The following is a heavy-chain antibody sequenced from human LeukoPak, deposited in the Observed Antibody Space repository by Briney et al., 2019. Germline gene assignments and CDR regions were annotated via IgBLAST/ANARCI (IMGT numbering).Heavy chain of an antibody. CDR2: ISYDGSNK. CDR3: AKEVGAAAGPFDY. Sequence: PGRSLRLSCAASGFTFSSYGMHWVCQAPGKGLEWVAVISYDGSNKYYADSVKGRFTISRDNSKNTLYLQMNSLRAEDTAVYYCAKEVGAAAGPFDYWGQGTLVTVSS. D-gene: IGHD6-13*01. J-gene: IGHJ4*02. CDR1: GFTFSSYG. V-gene: IGHV3-30*18.